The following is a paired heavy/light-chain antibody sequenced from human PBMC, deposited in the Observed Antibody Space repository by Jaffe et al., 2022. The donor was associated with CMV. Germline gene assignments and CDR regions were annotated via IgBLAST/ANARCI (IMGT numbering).Light chain of an antibody. V-gene: IGKV3-20*01. CDR3: QQYGSSPRT. Sequence: EIVLTQSPGTLSLSPGERATLSCRASQSVYNSYLAWYQQKLGQAPRLLIYGASSRATGIPDRFSGSGSGTDFTLTISRLEPEDFAVYYCQQYGSSPRTFGQGTKVEIK. CDR2: GAS. J-gene: IGKJ1*01. CDR1: QSVYNSY.
Heavy chain of an antibody. CDR1: GGSISSYY. V-gene: IGHV4-59*08. CDR2: IYYSGST. D-gene: IGHD6-19*01. J-gene: IGHJ4*02. CDR3: ARQEYDSGWYPWDY. Sequence: QVQLQESGPGLVKPSETLSLTCTVSGGSISSYYWNWIRQPPGKGLEWIGHIYYSGSTNYNPSLKSRVTISLDTSKNQFSLKLSSVTAADTAVYYCARQEYDSGWYPWDYWGQGTLVTVSS.